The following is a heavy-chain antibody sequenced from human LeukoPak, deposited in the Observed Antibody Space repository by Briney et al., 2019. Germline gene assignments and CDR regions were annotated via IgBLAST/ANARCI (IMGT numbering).Heavy chain of an antibody. CDR2: IYLRGNT. D-gene: IGHD3-10*01. J-gene: IGHJ5*02. CDR3: AREDTMVRGVISYNWFDP. V-gene: IGHV4-4*02. CDR1: GGSISSSNW. Sequence: PSGTLSLTCAISGGSISSSNWWTWVRQPPGKGLEWVGEIYLRGNTNYNPSLESRVTISVDESKTQLSLRLESVTAADTAVYYCAREDTMVRGVISYNWFDPRGQGTLVTVSS.